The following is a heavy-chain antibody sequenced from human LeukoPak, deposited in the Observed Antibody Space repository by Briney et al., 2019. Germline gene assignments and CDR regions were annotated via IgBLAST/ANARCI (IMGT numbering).Heavy chain of an antibody. CDR2: IYYSGST. CDR1: GGSISSYY. Sequence: KASETLSLTCTVSGGSISSYYWSWIRQPPGKGLEWIGYIYYSGSTNYNPSLKSRVTISVDTSKNQFSLKLSSVTAADTAVYYCARSASVLRYFDWDYWGQGTLVTVSS. J-gene: IGHJ4*02. V-gene: IGHV4-59*01. D-gene: IGHD3-9*01. CDR3: ARSASVLRYFDWDY.